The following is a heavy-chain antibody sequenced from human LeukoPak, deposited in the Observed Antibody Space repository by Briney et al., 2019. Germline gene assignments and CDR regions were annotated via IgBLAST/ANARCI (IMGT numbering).Heavy chain of an antibody. D-gene: IGHD3-16*01. CDR2: IFYSGET. CDR1: GGPIDRSFYY. J-gene: IGHJ4*02. CDR3: TTVGGVSPPRNFDY. Sequence: KPSETLSLTCTVSGGPIDRSFYYWGWIRPPPGKGLVGFGSIFYSGETEHNPSLKTRVAMSLDTYKKEFSLKVISVTGADRAVYFCTTVGGVSPPRNFDYCGQGRLVTVS. V-gene: IGHV4-39*07.